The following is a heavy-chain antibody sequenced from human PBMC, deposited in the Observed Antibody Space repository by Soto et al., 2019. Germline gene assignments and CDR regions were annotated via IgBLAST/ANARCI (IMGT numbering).Heavy chain of an antibody. D-gene: IGHD1-7*01. V-gene: IGHV4-59*12. CDR1: GGSISSYY. CDR3: ARAGTGTTSRAHYNWFDP. CDR2: IYYSGST. Sequence: SETLSLTCTVSGGSISSYYWSWIRQPPGKGLEWIGYIYYSGSTNYNPSLKSRVTISVDTSKNQFSLKLSSVTAADTAVYYCARAGTGTTSRAHYNWFDPWGQGTLVTVSS. J-gene: IGHJ5*02.